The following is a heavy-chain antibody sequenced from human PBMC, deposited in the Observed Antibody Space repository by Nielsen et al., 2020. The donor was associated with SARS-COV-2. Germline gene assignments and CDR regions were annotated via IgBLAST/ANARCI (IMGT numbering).Heavy chain of an antibody. V-gene: IGHV3-11*05. Sequence: GGSLRLSCAASGFTFSDYYMSWIRQAPGKGLEWVSYISSSSYTNYADSVKGRFTISRDNAKNSLYLQMNSLRAEDTAVYYCARALLGKGVTGLDYWGQGTLVTVSS. CDR1: GFTFSDYY. J-gene: IGHJ4*02. CDR3: ARALLGKGVTGLDY. CDR2: ISSSSYT. D-gene: IGHD1-20*01.